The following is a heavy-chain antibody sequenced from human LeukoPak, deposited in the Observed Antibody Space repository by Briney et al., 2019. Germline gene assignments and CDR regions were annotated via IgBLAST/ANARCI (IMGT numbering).Heavy chain of an antibody. D-gene: IGHD4-17*01. CDR2: ISYIGNT. V-gene: IGHV4-59*01. CDR3: ARDPTTVTKGLDI. CDR1: GGSISSYY. Sequence: SETLSLTCTVSGGSISSYYWNWIRQSPGKGLEWIGYISYIGNTNYNPSLKSRVTISVDTSKNQFSLKLRSVTAADAAVYFCARDPTTVTKGLDIWGQGTMVTVSS. J-gene: IGHJ3*02.